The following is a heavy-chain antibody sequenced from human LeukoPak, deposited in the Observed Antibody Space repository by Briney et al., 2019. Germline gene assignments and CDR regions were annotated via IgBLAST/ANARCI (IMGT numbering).Heavy chain of an antibody. Sequence: SETLSLTCTVSGGSISSYYWSWIRQPPGKGLEWIGYIYYSGSTNYNPSLKSRVTISVDTSKNQFSLKLSSVTAADTAVYYCARGTWFGEFTNTPGYYYYGMDVWGQGTTVTVSS. CDR2: IYYSGST. J-gene: IGHJ6*02. D-gene: IGHD3-10*01. V-gene: IGHV4-59*01. CDR3: ARGTWFGEFTNTPGYYYYGMDV. CDR1: GGSISSYY.